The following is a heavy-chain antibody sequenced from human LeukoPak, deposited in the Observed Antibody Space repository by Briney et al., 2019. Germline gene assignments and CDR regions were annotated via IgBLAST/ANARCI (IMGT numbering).Heavy chain of an antibody. CDR1: GGSFSGYY. CDR3: ARVGHSGYDSGSSGWYLDY. J-gene: IGHJ4*02. V-gene: IGHV4-34*01. CDR2: INHSGST. Sequence: SETLSLTCTVYGGSFSGYYWSWIRQSPEKGLEWIGEINHSGSTNYNPSLKSRVTISVDTSKNQFSLKLSSVTAADTAVYYCARVGHSGYDSGSSGWYLDYWGQGTLVTVSS. D-gene: IGHD5-12*01.